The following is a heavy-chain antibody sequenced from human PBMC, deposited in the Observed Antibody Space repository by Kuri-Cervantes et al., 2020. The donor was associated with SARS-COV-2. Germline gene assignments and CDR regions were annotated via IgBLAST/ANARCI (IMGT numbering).Heavy chain of an antibody. D-gene: IGHD1-26*01. CDR2: ISAYNGNT. J-gene: IGHJ4*02. V-gene: IGHV1-18*01. CDR3: AREIQYSGSSLDFDY. CDR1: GGTFSSYA. Sequence: ASVKVSCKASGGTFSSYAISWARQAPGQGLEWMGWISAYNGNTNYAQKLQGRVTMTTDTSTSTAYMELRSLRSDDTAVYYCAREIQYSGSSLDFDYWGQGTLVTVSS.